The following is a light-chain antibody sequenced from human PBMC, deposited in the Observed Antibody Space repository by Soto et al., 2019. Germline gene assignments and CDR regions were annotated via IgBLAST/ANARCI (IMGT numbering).Light chain of an antibody. Sequence: QSALAQPASVSGSLGQSITISCTGTNSDVGAYNYVSWYQQHPGKAPKLMIYEVSNRPSGVSYRFSGSKSGHTASLTISGLQAEDEADYYCGSYTSSSTYVFGTGTKLTVL. CDR2: EVS. V-gene: IGLV2-14*01. CDR3: GSYTSSSTYV. J-gene: IGLJ1*01. CDR1: NSDVGAYNY.